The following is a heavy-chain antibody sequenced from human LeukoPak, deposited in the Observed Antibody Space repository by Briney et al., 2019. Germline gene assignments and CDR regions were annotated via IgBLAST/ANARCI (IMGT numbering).Heavy chain of an antibody. J-gene: IGHJ4*02. CDR3: ASDFGY. Sequence: QAGGSLRLSCAASGFSVSSNFMSWVRQAPGKGLEWVSFIYIGGSTYYADSVKGRFTISRDNSKNTLYLQMNSLRAEDTAVYYCASDFGYWGQGTLVTVSS. CDR1: GFSVSSNF. V-gene: IGHV3-53*01. CDR2: IYIGGST.